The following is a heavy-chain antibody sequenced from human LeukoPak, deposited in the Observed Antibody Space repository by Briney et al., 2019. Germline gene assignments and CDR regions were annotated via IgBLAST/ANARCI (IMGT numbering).Heavy chain of an antibody. CDR3: ARDRQQWLVDAFDI. J-gene: IGHJ3*02. CDR1: VYTFISYG. D-gene: IGHD6-19*01. CDR2: ISPYNGNT. V-gene: IGHV1-18*01. Sequence: ASVKVSCKASVYTFISYGISWVRQAPGQGLEWMGWISPYNGNTNYAQKLQGRVTMTTDTSTSTAYMELRSLRSDDTAVYYCARDRQQWLVDAFDIWGQGTMVTVSS.